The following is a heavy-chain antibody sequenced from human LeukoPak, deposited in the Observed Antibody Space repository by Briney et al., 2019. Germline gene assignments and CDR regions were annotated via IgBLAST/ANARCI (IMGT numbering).Heavy chain of an antibody. V-gene: IGHV5-51*01. D-gene: IGHD1-26*01. CDR2: IYPGDSDT. J-gene: IGHJ4*02. Sequence: GESLKISCKGSGYSFSNYWIGWVRQMPGKGLEWMGIIYPGDSDTRYSPSFQGQVTISADKSISTAYLQWSSLKASDTAMYYCARRGSGSFSPFDYWGQGTLVTVSS. CDR1: GYSFSNYW. CDR3: ARRGSGSFSPFDY.